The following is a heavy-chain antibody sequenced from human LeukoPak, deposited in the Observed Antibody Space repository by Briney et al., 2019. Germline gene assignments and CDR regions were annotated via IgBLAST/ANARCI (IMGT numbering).Heavy chain of an antibody. CDR2: ISAYNGNT. Sequence: ASVKVSCKASGYTSTSYGISWVRQAPGQGLEWMGWISAYNGNTNYAQKLQGRVTMTTDTSTSTAYMELRSLRSDDTAVYYCARETLYSSGWYVFDYWGQGTLVTVSS. CDR3: ARETLYSSGWYVFDY. J-gene: IGHJ4*02. V-gene: IGHV1-18*01. CDR1: GYTSTSYG. D-gene: IGHD6-19*01.